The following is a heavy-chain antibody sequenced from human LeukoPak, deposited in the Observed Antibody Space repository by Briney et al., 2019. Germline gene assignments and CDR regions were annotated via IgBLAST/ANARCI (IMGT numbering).Heavy chain of an antibody. CDR3: AKDRGLALDY. CDR1: GFTFSSYG. CDR2: IRYDGSNK. J-gene: IGHJ4*02. V-gene: IGHV3-30*02. D-gene: IGHD3-16*01. Sequence: PGGSLRLSCAASGFTFSSYGMHWVRQAPRKGLEWVAFIRYDGSNKYYADSVKGRFTISRDNSKNTLYLQMNSLRAEDTAVYYCAKDRGLALDYWGQGTLVTVSS.